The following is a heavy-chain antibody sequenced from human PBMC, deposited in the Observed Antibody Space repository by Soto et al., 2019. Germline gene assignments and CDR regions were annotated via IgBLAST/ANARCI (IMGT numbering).Heavy chain of an antibody. CDR3: ARFVRHQLPTIDY. D-gene: IGHD1-26*01. Sequence: ASVKVSCKASGYTFTNYDIHWVRQATGQGLEWMGWMNPNNGNTGYAQKFQGRVTMTRDTSISTAYMELSSLRSEDTAVYYCARFVRHQLPTIDYWGQGALVTVSS. V-gene: IGHV1-8*01. CDR1: GYTFTNYD. J-gene: IGHJ4*02. CDR2: MNPNNGNT.